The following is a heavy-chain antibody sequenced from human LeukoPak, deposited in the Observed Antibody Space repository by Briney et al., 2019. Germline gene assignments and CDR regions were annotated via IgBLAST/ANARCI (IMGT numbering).Heavy chain of an antibody. J-gene: IGHJ6*04. CDR1: GFTFSSYA. CDR3: ARAPEPPLRYYYYGMDV. V-gene: IGHV3-30*04. CDR2: ISYDGSNK. Sequence: GGSLRLSCAASGFTFSSYAMHWVRQAPGKGLEWVAVISYDGSNKYYADSVKRRFTISRDNSKNTLYLQMNSLRAEDTAVYYCARAPEPPLRYYYYGMDVWGKGTTVTVSS. D-gene: IGHD4-17*01.